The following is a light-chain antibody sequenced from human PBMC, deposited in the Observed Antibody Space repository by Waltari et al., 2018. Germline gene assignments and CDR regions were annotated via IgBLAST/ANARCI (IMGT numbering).Light chain of an antibody. V-gene: IGKV3-20*01. Sequence: EVILTQSPDTLSLSPGERATLSCRVSQSISRYLVWYQQKPGQAPRLLIYQSSIRATGIPDRFSGSGYGTDFSLTISRLEPEDFAVYYCQNHERLPAVFGQGTKVEMK. CDR1: QSISRY. CDR2: QSS. J-gene: IGKJ1*01. CDR3: QNHERLPAV.